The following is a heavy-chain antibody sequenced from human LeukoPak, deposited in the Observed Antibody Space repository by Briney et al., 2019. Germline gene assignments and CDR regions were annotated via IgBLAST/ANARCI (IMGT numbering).Heavy chain of an antibody. CDR1: GFTFSSYW. J-gene: IGHJ4*02. D-gene: IGHD4-17*01. Sequence: GGSLRLSCAASGFTFSSYWMSWVRQAPGKGLVWVSRINSDGSSTSYADSVKGRFTISRDNAKNTLYLQMNSLRAEDTAVYYCARAYGDYGPSLPFDYWGQGTLVTVSS. V-gene: IGHV3-74*01. CDR3: ARAYGDYGPSLPFDY. CDR2: INSDGSST.